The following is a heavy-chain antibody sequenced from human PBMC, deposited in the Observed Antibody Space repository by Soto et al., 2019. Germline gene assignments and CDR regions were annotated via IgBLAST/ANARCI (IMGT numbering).Heavy chain of an antibody. CDR1: GGTFSSYP. J-gene: IGHJ6*02. CDR2: IIPIFGTA. CDR3: AARERITIFGVVIPPGYYGMDV. D-gene: IGHD3-3*01. V-gene: IGHV1-69*13. Sequence: SVKVSCKASGGTFSSYPISWVRQAPGQGLEWMGGIIPIFGTANYAQKFQGRVTITADESTSTAYMELSSLRSEDTAVYYCAARERITIFGVVIPPGYYGMDVWGQGTTVTVSS.